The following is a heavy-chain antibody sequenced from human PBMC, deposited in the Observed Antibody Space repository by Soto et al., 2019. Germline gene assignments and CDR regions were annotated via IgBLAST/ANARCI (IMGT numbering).Heavy chain of an antibody. Sequence: QVQLQESGPGLVKPSQTLSLTCTVSGGSISSGGYYWSWIRQHPGKGLEGIGYIYYSGSTYYNPSLKSRVTISVDTYKNQFSLKLRSVTAADTAVYYCSSTEPSVAGKRWFDPWGQGTLVTVSS. J-gene: IGHJ5*02. CDR1: GGSISSGGYY. CDR2: IYYSGST. V-gene: IGHV4-31*03. D-gene: IGHD6-19*01. CDR3: SSTEPSVAGKRWFDP.